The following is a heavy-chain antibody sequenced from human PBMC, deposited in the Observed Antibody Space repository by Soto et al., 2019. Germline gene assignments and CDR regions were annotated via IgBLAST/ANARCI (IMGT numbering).Heavy chain of an antibody. V-gene: IGHV1-69*13. CDR2: IIPIFGTA. Sequence: GASVKVSCKASGGTFSSYAISWVRQAPGQGLEWMGGIIPIFGTANYAQKFQGRVTITADESTSTAYMELSSLRSEDTAVYYCARGPGFQYCGGDCYSWLAWDYYGMDVWGQGTTVTVSS. D-gene: IGHD2-21*02. CDR3: ARGPGFQYCGGDCYSWLAWDYYGMDV. J-gene: IGHJ6*02. CDR1: GGTFSSYA.